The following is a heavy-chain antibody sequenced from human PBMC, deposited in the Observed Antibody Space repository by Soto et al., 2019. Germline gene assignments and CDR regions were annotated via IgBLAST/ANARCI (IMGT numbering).Heavy chain of an antibody. Sequence: GWSLTLSYTGSCFNFGDYGMSWFRQAPGKAPACVGFIRSKAYGAPTQYPASLKGPLTISSDDSTSIAYLQLTSMHTADTAVYYCTRFVIVPSAALHYYGMDVWGQGTTATVS. D-gene: IGHD2-2*01. CDR1: CFNFGDYG. CDR3: TRFVIVPSAALHYYGMDV. CDR2: IRSKAYGAPT. V-gene: IGHV3-49*03. J-gene: IGHJ6*02.